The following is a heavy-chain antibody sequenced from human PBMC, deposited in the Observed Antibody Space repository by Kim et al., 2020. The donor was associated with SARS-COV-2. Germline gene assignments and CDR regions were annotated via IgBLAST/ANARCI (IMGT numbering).Heavy chain of an antibody. CDR1: GFTFSSYA. CDR2: ISGSGGST. V-gene: IGHV3-23*01. Sequence: GGSLRLSCAASGFTFSSYAMSWVRQAPGKGLEWVSAISGSGGSTYYADSVKGRFTISRDNSKNTLYLQMNSLRAEDTAVYYCAKDHTGGRDGYNSASYYYYYGMDVWGQGTTVTVSS. J-gene: IGHJ6*02. CDR3: AKDHTGGRDGYNSASYYYYYGMDV. D-gene: IGHD5-12*01.